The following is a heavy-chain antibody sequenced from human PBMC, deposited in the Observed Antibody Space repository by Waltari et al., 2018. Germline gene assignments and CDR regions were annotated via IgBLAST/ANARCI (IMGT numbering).Heavy chain of an antibody. CDR3: ERKGTAYSPSYYFDH. J-gene: IGHJ4*02. CDR1: GYTFTGEY. CDR2: INPNTGYT. V-gene: IGHV1-2*02. D-gene: IGHD2-21*01. Sequence: QVQLVQSGAEVKKPGASVRVSCKASGYTFTGEYIHWMRQAPGQGLEWMGYINPNTGYTNYAQKFQGRVTMTRGTSTTTAYMELSGLRSDDTAVYYCERKGTAYSPSYYFDHWGQGSLVTVSS.